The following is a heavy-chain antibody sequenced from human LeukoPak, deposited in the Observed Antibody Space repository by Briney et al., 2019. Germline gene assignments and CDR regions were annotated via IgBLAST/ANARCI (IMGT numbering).Heavy chain of an antibody. CDR3: ATSLDSSSWDGMDV. V-gene: IGHV4-38-2*02. D-gene: IGHD6-13*01. Sequence: SETLSLTCTVSGYSISNGFYWAWIRQPPGKGLEWIGEIYHSGSTNYNPSLKSRVTISVDKSKNQFSLKLSSVTAADTAVYYCATSLDSSSWDGMDVWGQGTTVTVSS. CDR1: GYSISNGFY. CDR2: IYHSGST. J-gene: IGHJ6*02.